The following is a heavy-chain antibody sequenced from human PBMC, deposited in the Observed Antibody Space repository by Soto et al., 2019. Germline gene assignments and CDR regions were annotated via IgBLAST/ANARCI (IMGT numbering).Heavy chain of an antibody. V-gene: IGHV1-18*01. CDR3: ARDRLRGYDSSGFYS. CDR1: GYTFTTYG. Sequence: ASVKVSCKASGYTFTTYGITWVRQAPGQGLEWMGWINTSDGNRNFAQKFEDRVTMTTATSTNTVFLELRSLKSDDTAIYYCARDRLRGYDSSGFYSWGQGTMVTVSS. CDR2: INTSDGNR. D-gene: IGHD3-22*01. J-gene: IGHJ4*02.